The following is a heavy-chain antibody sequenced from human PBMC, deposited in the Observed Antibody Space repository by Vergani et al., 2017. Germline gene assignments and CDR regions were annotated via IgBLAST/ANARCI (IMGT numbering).Heavy chain of an antibody. CDR3: IGYSGYSYGMDV. CDR2: INPSGGST. J-gene: IGHJ6*02. CDR1: GYTFTSYY. D-gene: IGHD5-12*01. Sequence: QVQLVQSGAEVKKPGASVKVSCKASGYTFTSYYMHWVRQAPGQGLEWMGIINPSGGSTSYAQKFQGRVTMTRDTSTSTVYMELSSLRAEDTAVYYCIGYSGYSYGMDVWGQGTTVTVSS. V-gene: IGHV1-46*01.